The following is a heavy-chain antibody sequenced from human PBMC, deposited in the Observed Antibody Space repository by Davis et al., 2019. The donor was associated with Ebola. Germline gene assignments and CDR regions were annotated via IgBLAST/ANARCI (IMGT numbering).Heavy chain of an antibody. CDR1: GDSISSRNW. CDR3: ARDYYDSNGYLYYFDS. CDR2: IYHSGNT. J-gene: IGHJ4*02. D-gene: IGHD3-22*01. Sequence: SETLSLTCAVSGDSISSRNWWSWVRQPPRKGLEWIGEIYHSGNTNYNPSLKSRVTISVDKSKNQFSLKLSSVTAADTAMYYCARDYYDSNGYLYYFDSWGQGTLVTVSS. V-gene: IGHV4-4*02.